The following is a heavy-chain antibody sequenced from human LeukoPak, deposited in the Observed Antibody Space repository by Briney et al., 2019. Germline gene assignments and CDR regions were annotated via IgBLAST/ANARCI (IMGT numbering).Heavy chain of an antibody. Sequence: GGSLRLSCAGSGFTCSDYYMSWIRQAPGKGLEWVSYISSSGSTIYYADSVKVRLTISRDNAKDSLYLQMISMRAKDPAVYCCARWDFWSGYFDYWGQGTLVTVSS. CDR1: GFTCSDYY. CDR2: ISSSGSTI. J-gene: IGHJ4*02. CDR3: ARWDFWSGYFDY. D-gene: IGHD3-3*01. V-gene: IGHV3-11*04.